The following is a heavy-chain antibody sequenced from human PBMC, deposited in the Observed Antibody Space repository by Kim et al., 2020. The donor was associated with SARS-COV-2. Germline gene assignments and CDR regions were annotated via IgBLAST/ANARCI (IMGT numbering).Heavy chain of an antibody. CDR3: ARARVVAATPGWFDP. D-gene: IGHD2-15*01. Sequence: SETLSLTYTVSGGSISSGGYYWSWIRQHPGKGLEWIGYIYYSGSTYYNPSLKSRVTISVDTSKNQFSLKLSSVTAADTAVYYCARARVVAATPGWFDPWGQGTLVTVSS. V-gene: IGHV4-31*03. CDR1: GGSISSGGYY. J-gene: IGHJ5*02. CDR2: IYYSGST.